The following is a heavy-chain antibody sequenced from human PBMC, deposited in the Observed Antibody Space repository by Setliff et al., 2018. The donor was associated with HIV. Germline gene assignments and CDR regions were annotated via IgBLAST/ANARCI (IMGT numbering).Heavy chain of an antibody. D-gene: IGHD5-12*01. J-gene: IGHJ4*02. CDR2: VNAGNGNR. CDR1: GYTFKSYD. CDR3: ARVGNNRLQFFDH. Sequence: ASVKVSCKTSGYTFKSYDINWVRQAPGQRPEWMARVNAGNGNREYSPKFQGRVTITADTSASTMYMELSSLRSEDTAVYYCARVGNNRLQFFDHWGQGTLVTVSS. V-gene: IGHV1-3*01.